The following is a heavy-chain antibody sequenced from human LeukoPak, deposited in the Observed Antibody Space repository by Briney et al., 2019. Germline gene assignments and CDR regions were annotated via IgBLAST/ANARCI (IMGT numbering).Heavy chain of an antibody. CDR1: GFTFSTYA. Sequence: GGSLRLSCAASGFTFSTYAMSWVRQAPGKGLEWVSAISGSGGSTYYADSVKGWFTISRDNSENTLYLQMNSLRAEDTAVYYCAKDLTVMVRGVIPSFDYWGQGTLVTVSS. J-gene: IGHJ4*02. D-gene: IGHD3-10*01. V-gene: IGHV3-23*01. CDR3: AKDLTVMVRGVIPSFDY. CDR2: ISGSGGST.